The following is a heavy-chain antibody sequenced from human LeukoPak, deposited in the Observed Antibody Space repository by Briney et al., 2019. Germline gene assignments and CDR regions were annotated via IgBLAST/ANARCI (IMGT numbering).Heavy chain of an antibody. J-gene: IGHJ4*02. CDR1: GFTVSSNS. CDR2: IYSDNT. CDR3: AKGVGYCSGGSCQQFDY. D-gene: IGHD2-15*01. Sequence: GGSLRLSCTVSGFTVSSNSMSWVRQAPGKGLEWVSFIYSDNTHYSDSVKGRFTISRDNSKNTLYLQMNSLRAEDTAVYYCAKGVGYCSGGSCQQFDYWGQGTLVTVSS. V-gene: IGHV3-53*01.